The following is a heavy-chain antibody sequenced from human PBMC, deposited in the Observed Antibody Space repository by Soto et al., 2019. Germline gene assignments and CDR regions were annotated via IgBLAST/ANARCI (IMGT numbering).Heavy chain of an antibody. Sequence: GGSLRLSCAASGFAFSSYAMHWVRQAPGKGLEWVAVISYDGSNKYYADSVKGRFTISRDNSKNTLYLQMNSLRAEDTAVYYCAKMKSVAGWPHSWGQGTLVTVSS. J-gene: IGHJ4*02. CDR2: ISYDGSNK. CDR1: GFAFSSYA. V-gene: IGHV3-30-3*02. D-gene: IGHD6-19*01. CDR3: AKMKSVAGWPHS.